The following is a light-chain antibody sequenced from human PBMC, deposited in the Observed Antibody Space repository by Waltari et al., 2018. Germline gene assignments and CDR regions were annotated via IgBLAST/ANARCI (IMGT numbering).Light chain of an antibody. CDR1: SGSFSTTSY. CDR2: KTN. J-gene: IGLJ3*02. CDR3: LVYMGSGIWV. V-gene: IGLV8-61*01. Sequence: QTVVTQEPSLSVSPGGTVTLTCALSSGSFSTTSYASWYQQTPGQPRRPLVFKTNSRSSGVPDRFSGSILGNKVALTITGAQAEDESDYYCLVYMGSGIWVFGGGTKLTVL.